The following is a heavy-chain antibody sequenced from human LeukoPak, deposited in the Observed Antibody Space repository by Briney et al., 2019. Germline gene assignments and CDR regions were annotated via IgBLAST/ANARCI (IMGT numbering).Heavy chain of an antibody. CDR3: ARSSDAYNWNYPNAFDI. J-gene: IGHJ3*02. CDR1: GYTFTGYY. D-gene: IGHD1-7*01. V-gene: IGHV1-2*02. CDR2: INPNSGGT. Sequence: GASVKVSCKASGYTFTGYYMHWVRQAPGQGLEWMGWINPNSGGTNYAQKFQGRVTMTRDTSISTAYMELSRLRSDDTAVYYCARSSDAYNWNYPNAFDIWGQGTMVTVSS.